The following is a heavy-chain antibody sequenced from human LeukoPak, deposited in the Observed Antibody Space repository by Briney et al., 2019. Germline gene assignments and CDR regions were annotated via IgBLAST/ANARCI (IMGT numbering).Heavy chain of an antibody. D-gene: IGHD6-13*01. Sequence: GGSLRLSCAASGFTFSSYEMNWVRQAPGKGLEWVSYISSSGSTIYYADSVKGRFTISRDNAKNSLYLQMNSPRAEDTAVYYCARGQQLGKHDAFDIWGQGTMVTVSS. CDR2: ISSSGSTI. V-gene: IGHV3-48*03. CDR3: ARGQQLGKHDAFDI. J-gene: IGHJ3*02. CDR1: GFTFSSYE.